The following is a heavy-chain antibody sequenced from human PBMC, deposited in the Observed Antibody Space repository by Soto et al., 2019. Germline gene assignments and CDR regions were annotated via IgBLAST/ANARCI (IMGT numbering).Heavy chain of an antibody. V-gene: IGHV4-31*03. Sequence: QVQLQESGPGLVRPSQTLSLTCNVSGGSISRGAAGSYWSWIRQVPGKGLEWIAYIYYNGKTYYTPSHKSCPTISIKPSDNQFSLKLTSVTAAATAIYFCASRHDANKVRYWGQGTLVTVSS. CDR3: ASRHDANKVRY. J-gene: IGHJ4*02. CDR1: GGSISRGAAGSY. CDR2: IYYNGKT. D-gene: IGHD1-1*01.